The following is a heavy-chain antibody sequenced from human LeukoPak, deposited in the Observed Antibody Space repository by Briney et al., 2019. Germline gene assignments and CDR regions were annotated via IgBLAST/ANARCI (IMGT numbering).Heavy chain of an antibody. Sequence: GRSLRLFSAASGFTFSSYATHWVRQAPGKGLEWVAVISYDGSNKYYADSVKGRFTISRDNSKNTLYLQMNSLRAEDTAVYYCARGILASITGTTSWGQGTLVTVSS. J-gene: IGHJ4*02. CDR3: ARGILASITGTTS. CDR2: ISYDGSNK. V-gene: IGHV3-30-3*01. D-gene: IGHD1-7*01. CDR1: GFTFSSYA.